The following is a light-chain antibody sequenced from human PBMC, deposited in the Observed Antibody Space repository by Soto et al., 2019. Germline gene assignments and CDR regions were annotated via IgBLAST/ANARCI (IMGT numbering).Light chain of an antibody. CDR2: DAS. J-gene: IGKJ1*01. CDR3: QKYGSSPWT. V-gene: IGKV3-11*01. Sequence: EIVLKQSPATLSLSPGERATLSCRASQSVSSYLAWYQQKPGQAPRLLIYDASNRATGIPARFSGSGSGTDFTLTISRLEPEDFAFYYCQKYGSSPWTFGQGTMVDIK. CDR1: QSVSSY.